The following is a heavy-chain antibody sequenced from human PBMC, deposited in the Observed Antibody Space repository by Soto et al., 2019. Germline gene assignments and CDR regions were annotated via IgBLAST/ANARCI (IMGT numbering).Heavy chain of an antibody. Sequence: EVQLVESGGGLVQPGGSLRLSCAASGFTFSSYWMHWVRQAPGKGLVWVSRINSDGSSTSYADSVKGRFTISRDNAKNTLYLQMNSLRAEDTAVYYCARSTSMTTVIWNMGPYYYGMDVWGQGTTVTVSS. V-gene: IGHV3-74*01. J-gene: IGHJ6*02. CDR1: GFTFSSYW. CDR2: INSDGSST. CDR3: ARSTSMTTVIWNMGPYYYGMDV. D-gene: IGHD4-17*01.